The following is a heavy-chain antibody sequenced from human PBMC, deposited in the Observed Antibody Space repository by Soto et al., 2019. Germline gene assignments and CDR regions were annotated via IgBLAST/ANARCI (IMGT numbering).Heavy chain of an antibody. CDR3: AKDQRSYYYYYGMDV. CDR1: GFTFSSYA. V-gene: IGHV3-23*01. J-gene: IGHJ6*02. CDR2: ISGSGGST. Sequence: GGSLRLSCAASGFTFSSYAMSWVRQAPGKGLEWVSAISGSGGSTYYADSVKGRFTISRDNSKNTLYLQMNSLKAEATAVYYCAKDQRSYYYYYGMDVWGRGTTVTVSS.